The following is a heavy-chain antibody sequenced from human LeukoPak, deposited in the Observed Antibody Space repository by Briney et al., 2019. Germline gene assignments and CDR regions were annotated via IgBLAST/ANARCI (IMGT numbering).Heavy chain of an antibody. J-gene: IGHJ5*01. CDR1: GFTFSSYA. V-gene: IGHV3-64*01. CDR3: ARVSQGSSNWYDY. CDR2: ISSKGGST. D-gene: IGHD2-2*01. Sequence: PGGSLRLSCAASGFTFSSYAIRWVRQAPGKGLEYVSAISSKGGSTDYANSVKGRFTISRDNSKNTLYLQMGSLRAEDMAVYYCARVSQGSSNWYDYWGQGTLVTVSS.